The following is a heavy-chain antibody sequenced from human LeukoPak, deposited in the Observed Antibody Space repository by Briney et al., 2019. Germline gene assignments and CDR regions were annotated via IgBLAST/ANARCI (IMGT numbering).Heavy chain of an antibody. Sequence: ASVKVSCKASGYTFTGYYMHWVRQAPGQGLEWMGIINPSGGSTSYAQKFQGRVTMTRDTSTSTVYMELSSLRSEDTAVYYCASQGGDYVRFDCWGQGTLVTVSS. V-gene: IGHV1-46*01. CDR2: INPSGGST. CDR1: GYTFTGYY. D-gene: IGHD4-17*01. J-gene: IGHJ4*02. CDR3: ASQGGDYVRFDC.